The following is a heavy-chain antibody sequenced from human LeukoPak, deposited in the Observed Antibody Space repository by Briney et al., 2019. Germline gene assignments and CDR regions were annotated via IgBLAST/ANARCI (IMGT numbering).Heavy chain of an antibody. D-gene: IGHD6-6*01. V-gene: IGHV3-11*04. CDR2: ISSGSTI. CDR1: GFTFSDYY. CDR3: AREYSSSPYYYCYYMDV. J-gene: IGHJ6*03. Sequence: PGGSLRLSCAASGFTFSDYYMSWIRQAPGKGLEWVSYISSGSTIYYADSVKGRFTISRDNAKNSLYLQMNSLRAEDTAVYYCAREYSSSPYYYCYYMDVWGKGTTVTVSS.